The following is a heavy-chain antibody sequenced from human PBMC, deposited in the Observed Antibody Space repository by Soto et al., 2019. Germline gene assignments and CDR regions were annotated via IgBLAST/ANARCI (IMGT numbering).Heavy chain of an antibody. D-gene: IGHD2-15*01. CDR3: ARYPYTSYCSDGSCSYDAFDI. Sequence: QVQMVQSGAEVKKPGASVKVSCRASGYSFTSSDVNWVRQATGQGLEWMGWMNPNSGNTAFAQKFQGRVTMTRDTPISTAYMELSGLRSEDTAVYYCARYPYTSYCSDGSCSYDAFDIWGQGTVVTVSS. J-gene: IGHJ3*02. V-gene: IGHV1-8*01. CDR1: GYSFTSSD. CDR2: MNPNSGNT.